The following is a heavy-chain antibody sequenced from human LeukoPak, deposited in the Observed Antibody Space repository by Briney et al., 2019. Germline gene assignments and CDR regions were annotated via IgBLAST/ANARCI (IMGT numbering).Heavy chain of an antibody. V-gene: IGHV3-15*01. CDR1: GFTFSNAW. J-gene: IGHJ6*03. Sequence: GGSPRLSCAASGFTFSNAWMTWVRQAPGKGLEWVGRINSKGDGGTTDYAAPVKGRFTISRDDSKNTLYLQMNSLKTEDTAVYYCTTRYCSSTSCYEYYFYYFMDVWGKGTTVTVSS. CDR3: TTRYCSSTSCYEYYFYYFMDV. CDR2: INSKGDGGTT. D-gene: IGHD2-2*01.